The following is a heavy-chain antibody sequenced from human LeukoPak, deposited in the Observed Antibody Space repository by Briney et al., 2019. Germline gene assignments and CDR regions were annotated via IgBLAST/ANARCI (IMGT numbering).Heavy chain of an antibody. Sequence: GASVKVSCKASGYTFTSYYMHWVGQAPGQGLEWMGIINPSGGSTSYAQKFQGRVTMTRDTSTSTVYMELSSLRSEDTAVYYCARSDRFTHWFDPWGQGTLVTVSS. D-gene: IGHD3-22*01. CDR2: INPSGGST. V-gene: IGHV1-46*01. CDR1: GYTFTSYY. CDR3: ARSDRFTHWFDP. J-gene: IGHJ5*02.